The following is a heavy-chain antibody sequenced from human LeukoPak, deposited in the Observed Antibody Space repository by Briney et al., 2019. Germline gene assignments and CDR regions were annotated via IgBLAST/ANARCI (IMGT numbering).Heavy chain of an antibody. V-gene: IGHV4-39*01. Sequence: PSETLPLTCTVSGGSISSSSYYWGWIRQPPGKGLEWIGSIYYSGSTYYNPSLKSRVTISVDTSKNQFSLKLSPVTAADTAVYYCARITIFGVVIIPFDYWGQGTLVTVSS. J-gene: IGHJ4*02. CDR1: GGSISSSSYY. CDR3: ARITIFGVVIIPFDY. CDR2: IYYSGST. D-gene: IGHD3-3*01.